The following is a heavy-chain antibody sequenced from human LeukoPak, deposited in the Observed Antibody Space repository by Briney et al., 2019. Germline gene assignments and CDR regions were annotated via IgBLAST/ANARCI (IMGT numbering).Heavy chain of an antibody. V-gene: IGHV3-30*01. CDR3: ARAFGWLQLEPYDY. J-gene: IGHJ4*02. Sequence: GGSLRLSCAASGFTFSSYAMHWVRRAPGKGLEWVAVISYDGSNKYYADSVKGRFTISRDNSKNTLYLQMNSLRAEDTAVYYCARAFGWLQLEPYDYWGQGTLVTVSS. CDR2: ISYDGSNK. CDR1: GFTFSSYA. D-gene: IGHD5-24*01.